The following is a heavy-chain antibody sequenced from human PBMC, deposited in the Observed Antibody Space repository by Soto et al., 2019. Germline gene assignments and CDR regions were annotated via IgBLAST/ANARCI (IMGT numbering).Heavy chain of an antibody. D-gene: IGHD2-8*02. J-gene: IGHJ4*02. CDR2: FDPEDGET. Sequence: QVQLVQSGAEVKKPGASVKVSCKVSGYTLTELSMHWVRQAPGKGLEWMGGFDPEDGETIYAQKFQGRVTMTEDTSXXTAYVGRSSLRSEATAVYYCATVPRGVPVWYYFDYWGQGTLVTVSS. CDR3: ATVPRGVPVWYYFDY. V-gene: IGHV1-24*01. CDR1: GYTLTELS.